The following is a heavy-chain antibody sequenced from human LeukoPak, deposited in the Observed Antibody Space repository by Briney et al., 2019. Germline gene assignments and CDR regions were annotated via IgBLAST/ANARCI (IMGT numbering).Heavy chain of an antibody. CDR1: GFTFSNYA. CDR3: TTDISLFDY. J-gene: IGHJ4*02. CDR2: ISYDGNNK. Sequence: PGKSLRLSCAASGFTFSNYAIHWVSQAPGKGLEWVAAISYDGNNKYYADSVKGRFTISRDNSKNTLFLQIHSLRAEDTALYYCTTDISLFDYWGQGTLVTVSS. D-gene: IGHD3-3*02. V-gene: IGHV3-30*04.